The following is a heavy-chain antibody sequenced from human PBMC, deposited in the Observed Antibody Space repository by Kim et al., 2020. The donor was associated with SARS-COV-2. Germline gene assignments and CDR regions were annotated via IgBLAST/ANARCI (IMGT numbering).Heavy chain of an antibody. V-gene: IGHV3-30*18. CDR3: AKDRVPRGNYGGPWFDP. J-gene: IGHJ5*02. Sequence: GGSLRLSCAASGFTFSSYGMHWVRQAPGKGLEWVAVISYDGSNKYYADSVKGRFTISRDNSKNTLYLQMNSLRAEDTAVYYCAKDRVPRGNYGGPWFDPWGQGTLVTVSS. D-gene: IGHD4-17*01. CDR2: ISYDGSNK. CDR1: GFTFSSYG.